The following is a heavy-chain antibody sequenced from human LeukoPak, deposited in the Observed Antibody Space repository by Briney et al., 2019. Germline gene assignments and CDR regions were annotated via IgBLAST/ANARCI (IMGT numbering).Heavy chain of an antibody. D-gene: IGHD3-22*01. Sequence: GGSLRLSCAASGSTFSSYAMSWVRQAPGKGLEWVSAISGSGGSTYYADSVKGRFTISRDNSKNTLYLQMNSLRAEDTAVYYCAKGGYYYDSSGYYTRKPFDYWGQGTLVTVSS. CDR1: GSTFSSYA. J-gene: IGHJ4*02. CDR3: AKGGYYYDSSGYYTRKPFDY. V-gene: IGHV3-23*01. CDR2: ISGSGGST.